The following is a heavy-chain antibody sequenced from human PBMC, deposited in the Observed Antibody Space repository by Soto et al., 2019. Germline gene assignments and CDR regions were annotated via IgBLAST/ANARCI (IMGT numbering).Heavy chain of an antibody. D-gene: IGHD1-7*01. CDR1: GFTFRSYG. CDR2: IWSDGTTK. CDR3: ARRYHWYSGADYYYFYYMDV. V-gene: IGHV3-33*01. Sequence: QVQLVESGGGVVQPGRSLRLSCAASGFTFRSYGMHWVRQAPGKGLEWVAFIWSDGTTKYYMDSVRGRFTISRDNSKNTLYLQMNGLRPEDTAVYYCARRYHWYSGADYYYFYYMDVWGKGTTVTVSS. J-gene: IGHJ6*03.